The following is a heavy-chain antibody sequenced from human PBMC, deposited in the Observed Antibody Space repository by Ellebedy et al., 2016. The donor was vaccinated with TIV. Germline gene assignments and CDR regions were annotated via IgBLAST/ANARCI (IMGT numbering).Heavy chain of an antibody. CDR2: ISGSGGST. V-gene: IGHV3-23*01. D-gene: IGHD1-26*01. CDR3: AKGSVWELLLTCFDY. Sequence: GESLKISCAASGFTFSSYAMSWVRQAPGKGLEWVSGISGSGGSTHYADSVKGRFCISRDNSKNTLYVRMNSLSVEDTAVYYCAKGSVWELLLTCFDYWGQGTLVTVSS. CDR1: GFTFSSYA. J-gene: IGHJ4*02.